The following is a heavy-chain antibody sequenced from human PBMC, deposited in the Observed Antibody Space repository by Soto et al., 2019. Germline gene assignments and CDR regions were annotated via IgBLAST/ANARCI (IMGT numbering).Heavy chain of an antibody. CDR3: ARSSGVPTPDFDY. Sequence: XGSLRLSCAAAGFAFSIYAIHWVRQAPGKGLEWVAVISHDGTNRYYTDSVRGRFTISRDNSKNTVYLEMDSLRADDTAVYYCARSSGVPTPDFDYWGQGTLVTVSS. D-gene: IGHD3-3*01. J-gene: IGHJ4*02. CDR1: GFAFSIYA. V-gene: IGHV3-30-3*01. CDR2: ISHDGTNR.